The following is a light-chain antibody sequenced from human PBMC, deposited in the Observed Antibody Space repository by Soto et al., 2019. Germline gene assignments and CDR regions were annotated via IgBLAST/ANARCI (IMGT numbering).Light chain of an antibody. CDR3: QQRSNWPPVYT. CDR1: QSVTSY. J-gene: IGKJ2*01. V-gene: IGKV3-11*01. Sequence: EVVLTRSPATLSLSPGERATISCRASQSVTSYLAWYQQKPGQAPRLLIYAASNRATGIPARFSGSGSGTGFTLTISSLEPEDFAVYYCQQRSNWPPVYTFGQGTK. CDR2: AAS.